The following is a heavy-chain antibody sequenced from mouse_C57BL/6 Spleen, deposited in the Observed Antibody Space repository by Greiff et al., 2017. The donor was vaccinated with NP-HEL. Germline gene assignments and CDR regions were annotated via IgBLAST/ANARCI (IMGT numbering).Heavy chain of an antibody. CDR2: IHPNSGST. D-gene: IGHD1-1*02. V-gene: IGHV1-64*01. Sequence: QVHVKQPGAELVKPGASVKLSCKASGYTFTSYWMHWVKQRPGQGLEWIGMIHPNSGSTNYNEKFKSKATLTVDKSSSTAYMQLSSLTSEDSAVYYCARSEDYGYAMDYWGQGTSVTVSS. J-gene: IGHJ4*01. CDR1: GYTFTSYW. CDR3: ARSEDYGYAMDY.